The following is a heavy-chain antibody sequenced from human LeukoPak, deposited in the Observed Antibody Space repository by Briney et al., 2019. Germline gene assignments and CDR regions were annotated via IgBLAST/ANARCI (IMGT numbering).Heavy chain of an antibody. V-gene: IGHV3-48*04. Sequence: GGSLRLSCAASGFIFSSYSMNWVRQAPGKGLEWISYISSSSNIYYADSVKGRFTISRDNAKNSLYLQMNSLRAEDTAVYYCARESPLQDYYGVDVWGQGTTVTVSS. CDR3: ARESPLQDYYGVDV. CDR1: GFIFSSYS. CDR2: ISSSSNI. J-gene: IGHJ6*02.